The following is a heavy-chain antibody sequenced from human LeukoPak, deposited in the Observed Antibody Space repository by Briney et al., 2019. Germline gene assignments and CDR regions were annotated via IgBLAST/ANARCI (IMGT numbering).Heavy chain of an antibody. D-gene: IGHD6-25*01. CDR1: GVTFDDYA. J-gene: IGHJ1*01. CDR2: ISWNSGNI. Sequence: GGSLRLSCAVSGVTFDDYAMHWVRQAPGEGLEWVSGISWNSGNIAYVDSVKGRFTISRDNAKNSLYLQMNSLRAEDTALYYCAKDTPPYTSDSGYFQHWGQGTLVTVSS. V-gene: IGHV3-9*01. CDR3: AKDTPPYTSDSGYFQH.